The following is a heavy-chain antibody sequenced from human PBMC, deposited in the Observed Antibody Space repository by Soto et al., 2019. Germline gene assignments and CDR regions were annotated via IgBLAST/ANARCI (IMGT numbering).Heavy chain of an antibody. CDR3: ARDSPRDSSGWYNPFDY. D-gene: IGHD6-19*01. Sequence: EVQLVESGGGLVQPGGSLRLSCAASGFTFSSYWMHWVRQAPGKGLVWVSRINSDGSSTSYADSVKGRFTISRDNAKNTLYLQMNSLRAEDTAVYYCARDSPRDSSGWYNPFDYWGQGTLVTVSS. CDR2: INSDGSST. CDR1: GFTFSSYW. V-gene: IGHV3-74*01. J-gene: IGHJ4*02.